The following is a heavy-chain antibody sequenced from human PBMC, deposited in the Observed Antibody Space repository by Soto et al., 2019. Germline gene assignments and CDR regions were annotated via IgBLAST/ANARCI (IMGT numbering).Heavy chain of an antibody. J-gene: IGHJ5*02. Sequence: EVQLLESGGGLVQPGGSLRLSCAASGFTFSSYAMSWVRQAPGKGLEWVSAISASGGSTYYADSVKGRFTISRDHSKNTLYLQMNSPRADDTAVYYCAKRDNSDCGSDSSHNWFDPWGQGTLVTVSS. CDR3: AKRDNSDCGSDSSHNWFDP. CDR2: ISASGGST. D-gene: IGHD3-3*01. V-gene: IGHV3-23*01. CDR1: GFTFSSYA.